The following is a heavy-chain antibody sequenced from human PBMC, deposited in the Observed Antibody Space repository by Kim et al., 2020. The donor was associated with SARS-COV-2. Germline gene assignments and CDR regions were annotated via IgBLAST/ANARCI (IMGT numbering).Heavy chain of an antibody. Sequence: SVKGRFTISRDNAKNSLYLQMNSLRAEDTAVYYCARDRYYDSSGYSPLDYWGQGTLVTVSS. J-gene: IGHJ4*02. CDR3: ARDRYYDSSGYSPLDY. V-gene: IGHV3-21*01. D-gene: IGHD3-22*01.